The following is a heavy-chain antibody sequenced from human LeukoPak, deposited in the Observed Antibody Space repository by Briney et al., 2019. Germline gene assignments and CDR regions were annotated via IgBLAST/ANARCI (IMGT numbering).Heavy chain of an antibody. D-gene: IGHD6-13*01. CDR1: GFTFSSYG. CDR2: ISYDGSNK. V-gene: IGHV3-30*18. J-gene: IGHJ4*02. Sequence: PGRSLRLSCAASGFTFSSYGMHWVRQAPGKGLEWVAVISYDGSNKYYADSVKGRFTISRDNSKNTLYLQMNSLRAEDTAVYYCAKWDYSSSSDGAPDYWGQGTLVTVSS. CDR3: AKWDYSSSSDGAPDY.